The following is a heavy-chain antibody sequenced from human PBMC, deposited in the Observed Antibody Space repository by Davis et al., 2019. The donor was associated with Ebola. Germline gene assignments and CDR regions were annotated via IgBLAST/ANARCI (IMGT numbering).Heavy chain of an antibody. Sequence: PSETLSLTCTVSGGSITTYFWSWIRQPPGKGLEWVGYIHHSGSANSNPSLKSRATFSIDTSKSQVSLKLTSVTAADTAVYYCARDTRPCGGDCYDDTFDMWGQGTMVIVSS. D-gene: IGHD2-21*01. CDR3: ARDTRPCGGDCYDDTFDM. CDR1: GGSITTYF. CDR2: IHHSGSA. V-gene: IGHV4-59*12. J-gene: IGHJ3*02.